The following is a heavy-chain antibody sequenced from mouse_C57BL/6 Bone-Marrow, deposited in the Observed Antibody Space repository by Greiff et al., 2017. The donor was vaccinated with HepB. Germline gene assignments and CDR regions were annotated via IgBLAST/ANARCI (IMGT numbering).Heavy chain of an antibody. CDR2: INPNYGTT. Sequence: VQLKQSGPELVQPGASVTISCKASGYSFTDYNMHWVKQSNGKSLEWIGVINPNYGTTSYNQKFKGKATLTVEQSSSTAYMQLNSLTSEYSAGYYDERWYLGFAYWGQGTLVTVSA. J-gene: IGHJ3*01. CDR1: GYSFTDYN. CDR3: ERWYLGFAY. V-gene: IGHV1-39*01. D-gene: IGHD5-1*01.